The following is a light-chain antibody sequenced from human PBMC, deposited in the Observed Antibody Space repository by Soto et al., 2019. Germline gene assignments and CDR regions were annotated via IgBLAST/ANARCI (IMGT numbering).Light chain of an antibody. CDR3: QQYNNWPPL. Sequence: EIVMTQSPATLSVSPGERATLSCRASQSVSSNLAWYQQKPGQAPRLLIYGASTRATGIPARFSGSGSGTEFTLTISNLQSEDFAVYYCQQYNNWPPLFGHGTKLEIK. CDR2: GAS. J-gene: IGKJ2*01. CDR1: QSVSSN. V-gene: IGKV3-15*01.